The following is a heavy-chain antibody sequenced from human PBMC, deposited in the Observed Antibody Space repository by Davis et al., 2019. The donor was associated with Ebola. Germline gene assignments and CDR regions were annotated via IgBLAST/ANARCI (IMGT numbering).Heavy chain of an antibody. CDR2: IYPGDSDT. Sequence: KVSCKASGYTFTSYWIGWVRQMPGKGLEWMGIIYPGDSDTRYSPSFQGQVTISADKSISTAYLQWSSLKASDTAMYYCASGYCSSTSCPTYGMDVWGQGTTVTVSS. CDR3: ASGYCSSTSCPTYGMDV. J-gene: IGHJ6*02. CDR1: GYTFTSYW. D-gene: IGHD2-2*03. V-gene: IGHV5-51*01.